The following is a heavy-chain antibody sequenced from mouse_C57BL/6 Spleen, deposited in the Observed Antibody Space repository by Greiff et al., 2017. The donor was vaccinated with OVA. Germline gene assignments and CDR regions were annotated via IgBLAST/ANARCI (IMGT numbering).Heavy chain of an antibody. V-gene: IGHV1-81*01. D-gene: IGHD1-1*01. Sequence: QVQLKQSGAELARPGASVKLSCKASGYTVTSYGISWVKQRTGQGLEWIGEIYPRSGNTYYNEKFKGKATLTADKSSSTAYMELRSLTSEDSAVYFCARGPYGSSRGYFDYWGQGTTLTVSS. CDR1: GYTVTSYG. CDR3: ARGPYGSSRGYFDY. J-gene: IGHJ2*01. CDR2: IYPRSGNT.